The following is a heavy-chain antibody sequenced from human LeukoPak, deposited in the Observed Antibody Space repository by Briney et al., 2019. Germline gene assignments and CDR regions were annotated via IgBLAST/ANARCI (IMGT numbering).Heavy chain of an antibody. Sequence: SETLSLTCTVSGGSISSYYWNWIRQPPGKGLEWIGYVYYTGRIDYNPSLKSRVTISVDTSKNQFSLKLNSVTAADTAVYYCARGGNYDNVWGSFDGFDIWGQGTMVTVSS. J-gene: IGHJ3*02. D-gene: IGHD3-16*01. CDR1: GGSISSYY. V-gene: IGHV4-59*01. CDR2: VYYTGRI. CDR3: ARGGNYDNVWGSFDGFDI.